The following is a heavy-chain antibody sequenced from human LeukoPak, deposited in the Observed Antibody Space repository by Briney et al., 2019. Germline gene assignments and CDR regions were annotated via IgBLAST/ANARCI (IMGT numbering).Heavy chain of an antibody. CDR2: IIPIFGTA. CDR1: GGTFSSYA. J-gene: IGHJ4*02. D-gene: IGHD1-1*01. V-gene: IGHV1-69*13. Sequence: GASVKVSCKASGGTFSSYAISWVRQAPGQGFEWMGGIIPIFGTANYAQKFQGRVTITADESTSTAYMELSSLRSEDTAVYYCARGPSGGTFDYWGQGTLVTVSS. CDR3: ARGPSGGTFDY.